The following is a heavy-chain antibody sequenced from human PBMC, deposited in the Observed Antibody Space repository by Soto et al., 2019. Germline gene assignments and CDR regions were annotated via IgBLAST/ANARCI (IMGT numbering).Heavy chain of an antibody. CDR3: AKAPLRPYYFDY. CDR1: GFTFANYA. Sequence: SLRLSCTASGFTFANYAMHWVRQAPGKGLEWVSRVSAGGDNTDYADAVKGRFTISRDNSKNTLFLQMTSLRAEDTALYYCAKAPLRPYYFDYWGPETMVTVSS. D-gene: IGHD4-17*01. V-gene: IGHV3-23*01. CDR2: VSAGGDNT. J-gene: IGHJ4*02.